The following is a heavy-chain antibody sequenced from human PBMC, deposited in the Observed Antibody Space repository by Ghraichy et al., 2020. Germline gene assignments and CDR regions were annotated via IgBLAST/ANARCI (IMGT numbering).Heavy chain of an antibody. J-gene: IGHJ3*01. CDR2: IKQDGSEK. Sequence: GESLNISCAASGFTFSTYWMTWVRQAPGKGLEWVANIKQDGSEKYYVDSVKGRFTISRDNAKNSLYLQVNSLRAEDTAVYYCARDRDFKQWLVAYDAFDVWGQGTMVTVSS. V-gene: IGHV3-7*01. D-gene: IGHD6-19*01. CDR1: GFTFSTYW. CDR3: ARDRDFKQWLVAYDAFDV.